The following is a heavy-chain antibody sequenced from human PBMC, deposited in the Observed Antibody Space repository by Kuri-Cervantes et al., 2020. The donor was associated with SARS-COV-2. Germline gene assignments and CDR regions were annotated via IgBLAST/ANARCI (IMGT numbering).Heavy chain of an antibody. Sequence: GGSLRLSCAASGFTFSSYAMHWVRQAPGKGLEWVAVISYDGSNKYYADSVKGRFTISRDNAKNSLYLQMNSLRAEDTALYYCAKDIGYCSSTSCYTDAFDIWGQGTMVTVSS. CDR2: ISYDGSNK. CDR3: AKDIGYCSSTSCYTDAFDI. V-gene: IGHV3-30*01. J-gene: IGHJ3*02. D-gene: IGHD2-2*02. CDR1: GFTFSSYA.